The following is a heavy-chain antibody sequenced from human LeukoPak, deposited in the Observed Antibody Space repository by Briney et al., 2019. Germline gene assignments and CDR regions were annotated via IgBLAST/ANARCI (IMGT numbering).Heavy chain of an antibody. J-gene: IGHJ4*02. V-gene: IGHV3-23*01. D-gene: IGHD6-19*01. CDR3: ARVSSSSTNYFDS. Sequence: GGSLRLSCAASGFTFSSYAMGWVRQAPGKGLEWVSAIDSGGSTWYADSVKGRFTISRDNSKNTLYLQTNSLRAEDTAVYYCARVSSSSTNYFDSWGQGTLVTVSS. CDR2: IDSGGST. CDR1: GFTFSSYA.